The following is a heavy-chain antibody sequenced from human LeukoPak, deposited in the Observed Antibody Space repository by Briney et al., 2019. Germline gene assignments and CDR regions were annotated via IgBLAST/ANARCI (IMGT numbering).Heavy chain of an antibody. V-gene: IGHV4-30-4*08. CDR1: GGSISSGDYY. CDR3: ARTPDYGDYMNFDY. Sequence: SQTLSLTCTVSGGSISSGDYYWSWIRQPPGKGLEWIGTIYHSGNTYYNPSLESRVTISVDTSKNQFSLKLSSVTAADTAVYYCARTPDYGDYMNFDYWGQGTLVTVSS. J-gene: IGHJ4*02. D-gene: IGHD4-17*01. CDR2: IYHSGNT.